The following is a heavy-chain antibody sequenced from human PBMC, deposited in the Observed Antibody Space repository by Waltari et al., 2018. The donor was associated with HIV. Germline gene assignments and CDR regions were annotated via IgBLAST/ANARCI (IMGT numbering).Heavy chain of an antibody. Sequence: EVQLVESGGELVQPGRSLRLSCAASGFTFDDHAMHWVRQGPGKGLDWVSGINWNGGTIGYAASVKGRFTVSRDNAKNSLSLQMNSLRADDTAFYYCARDMGSTLTNNFDNWGQGTLVTVSS. CDR3: ARDMGSTLTNNFDN. J-gene: IGHJ4*02. CDR2: INWNGGTI. D-gene: IGHD4-4*01. V-gene: IGHV3-9*01. CDR1: GFTFDDHA.